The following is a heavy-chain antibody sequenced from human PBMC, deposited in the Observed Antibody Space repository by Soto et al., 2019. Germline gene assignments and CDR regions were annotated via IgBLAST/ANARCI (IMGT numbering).Heavy chain of an antibody. CDR1: GYTFTSYG. CDR3: ARGTDYDPRGDYFDY. CDR2: ISAYNGNT. D-gene: IGHD4-17*01. V-gene: IGHV1-18*04. J-gene: IGHJ4*02. Sequence: QVQLVQSGAEVKKPGASVKVSCKASGYTFTSYGISWVRQAPGQGREWMGWISAYNGNTNYAQKLQGRVTMTTDTSTSTAYMELRSMRSDDTAVYYCARGTDYDPRGDYFDYWGQGTLVTVSS.